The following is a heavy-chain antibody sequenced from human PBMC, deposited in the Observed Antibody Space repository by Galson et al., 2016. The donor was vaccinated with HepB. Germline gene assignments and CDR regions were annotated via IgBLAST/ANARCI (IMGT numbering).Heavy chain of an antibody. V-gene: IGHV3-43*01. Sequence: SLRLSCAAAGFTFQDYTMHWVRQVPGKGLDWVGLVTWDGGSTFYGDSVRGRFTIFRDNTQHSLYLQMHSLATEDSGLYYCARERNRLFGQWGQGTLVTVSS. J-gene: IGHJ4*02. D-gene: IGHD3-16*02. CDR2: VTWDGGST. CDR1: GFTFQDYT. CDR3: ARERNRLFGQ.